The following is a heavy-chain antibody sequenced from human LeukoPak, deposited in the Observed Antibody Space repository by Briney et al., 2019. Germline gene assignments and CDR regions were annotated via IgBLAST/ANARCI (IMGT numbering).Heavy chain of an antibody. J-gene: IGHJ4*02. CDR2: IRYDGSNK. V-gene: IGHV3-30*02. D-gene: IGHD6-19*01. Sequence: GGSLRLSCAASGFTFSSFGMHWVRQAPGKGLEWVAFIRYDGSNKYYADSVKGRFTISRDNSKNTLYLQMNSLRAEDTAVYYCAKDQVGYSSGWYIYYWGQGTLVTVSS. CDR3: AKDQVGYSSGWYIYY. CDR1: GFTFSSFG.